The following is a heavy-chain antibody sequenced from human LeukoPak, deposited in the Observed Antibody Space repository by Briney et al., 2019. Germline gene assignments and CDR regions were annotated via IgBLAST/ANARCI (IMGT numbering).Heavy chain of an antibody. Sequence: GGSLRLSCAASGLTFSTYAMTWVRQAPGKGLDWVSAISDSGSATDYADSVKGRFTISRDNSKSTLYLQLNSLRAEDTAVCYCARPVYCSPSGCRDYWGQGTPVTVSS. V-gene: IGHV3-23*01. J-gene: IGHJ4*02. CDR3: ARPVYCSPSGCRDY. CDR1: GLTFSTYA. CDR2: ISDSGSAT. D-gene: IGHD2-15*01.